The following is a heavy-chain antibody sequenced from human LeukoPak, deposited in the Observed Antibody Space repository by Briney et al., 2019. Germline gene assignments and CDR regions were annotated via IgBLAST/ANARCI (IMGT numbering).Heavy chain of an antibody. V-gene: IGHV1-46*01. CDR2: INPSGGST. CDR3: ARDRRLTRDVVVIPAEIKGSSAFGY. J-gene: IGHJ4*02. Sequence: ASVKVSCKASGYTFTSYYMHWVRQAPGQGLEWMGIINPSGGSTSYAQKFQGRVTMTRDTSASTVFMELNSLRSEDTAVYYCARDRRLTRDVVVIPAEIKGSSAFGYWGQGTLVTVSS. CDR1: GYTFTSYY. D-gene: IGHD2-2*01.